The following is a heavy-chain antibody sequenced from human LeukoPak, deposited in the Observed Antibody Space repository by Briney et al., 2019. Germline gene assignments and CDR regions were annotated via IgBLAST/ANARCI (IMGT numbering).Heavy chain of an antibody. D-gene: IGHD1-1*01. CDR3: ARVTATTPFDY. Sequence: PSETLSLTFAVSGXSISSSNWWSWVRQPPGKGLEWIGEISHGGSTNYNPSLESRVTISVDKSKNQFSLSLTSVTAADTAVYFCARVTATTPFDYWGQGTLVTVSS. V-gene: IGHV4-4*02. CDR2: ISHGGST. CDR1: GXSISSSNW. J-gene: IGHJ4*02.